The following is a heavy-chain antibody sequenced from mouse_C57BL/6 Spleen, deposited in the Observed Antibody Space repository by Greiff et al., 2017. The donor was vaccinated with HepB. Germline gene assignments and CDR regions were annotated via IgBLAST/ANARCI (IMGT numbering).Heavy chain of an antibody. Sequence: VQLQQSGAELAKPGASVKLSCKASGYTFTSYWMHWVKQRPGQGLEWIGYINPSSGYTKYNQKFKDKATLTADKSSSTAYMQLSSLTSEDSAVYYCAREGYGSSYPFAYWGQGTLVTVSA. CDR1: GYTFTSYW. D-gene: IGHD1-1*01. CDR2: INPSSGYT. J-gene: IGHJ3*01. CDR3: AREGYGSSYPFAY. V-gene: IGHV1-7*01.